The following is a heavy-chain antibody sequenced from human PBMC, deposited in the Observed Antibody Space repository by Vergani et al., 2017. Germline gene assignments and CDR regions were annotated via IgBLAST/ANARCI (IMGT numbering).Heavy chain of an antibody. CDR1: GFTFSSYA. Sequence: EVQLLESGGGLVQPGGSLRLSCAASGFTFSSYAMSWVRQAPGKGLEWVSGISGSGGSTYYADSVKGRFTISRDNSKNTLYLQMNSLRAEDTAVYYCAKDPGGKEKGIAAAGSWFDPWGQGTLVTVSS. V-gene: IGHV3-23*01. D-gene: IGHD6-13*01. CDR2: ISGSGGST. CDR3: AKDPGGKEKGIAAAGSWFDP. J-gene: IGHJ5*02.